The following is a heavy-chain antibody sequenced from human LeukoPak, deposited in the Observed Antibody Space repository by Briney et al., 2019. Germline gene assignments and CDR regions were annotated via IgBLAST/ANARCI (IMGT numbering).Heavy chain of an antibody. CDR3: ANEIRPNDY. V-gene: IGHV3-23*01. D-gene: IGHD4-17*01. CDR1: GFTFSSSS. CDR2: ITDAVGST. J-gene: IGHJ4*02. Sequence: GGSLRLSCAASGFTFSSSSISWVRQAPGKGLEWVSAITDAVGSTHYADSVKGRFTISRDNSKNTLYLQMYSLRAEDTAVYYCANEIRPNDYWGQGTLVTVSS.